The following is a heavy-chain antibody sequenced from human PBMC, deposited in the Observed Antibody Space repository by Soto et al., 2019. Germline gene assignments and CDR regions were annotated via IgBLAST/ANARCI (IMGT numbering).Heavy chain of an antibody. CDR1: GYTFTSYD. CDR2: TNPNSGNT. J-gene: IGHJ4*02. CDR3: ARVFGDPDY. D-gene: IGHD3-10*02. V-gene: IGHV1-8*01. Sequence: QVQLVQSGAEVKKPGASVKVSCKASGYTFTSYDINWVRQATGQGLEWMGWTNPNSGNTGYTQNFQGRVTMTRDISISTAYMELSSLRSDDTAVYYCARVFGDPDYWGQGTLVTVSS.